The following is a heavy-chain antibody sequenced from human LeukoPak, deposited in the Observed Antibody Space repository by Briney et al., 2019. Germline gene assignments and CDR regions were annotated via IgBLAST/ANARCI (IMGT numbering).Heavy chain of an antibody. D-gene: IGHD5-12*01. CDR3: AKTRMWLREFDY. J-gene: IGHJ4*01. CDR2: ISGSGGAT. V-gene: IGHV3-23*01. CDR1: GFTFSSYA. Sequence: GGSLRLSCAASGFTFSSYAMNWVRQAPGKGLEWVAGISGSGGATAYADAVKGSVTISRNTSKNTLYLQMNSLTAEDTAVYYCAKTRMWLREFDYWGHGTLVTVSS.